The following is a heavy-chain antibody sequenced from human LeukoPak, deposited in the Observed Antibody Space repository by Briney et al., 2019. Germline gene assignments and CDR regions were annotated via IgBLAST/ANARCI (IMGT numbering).Heavy chain of an antibody. D-gene: IGHD5-12*01. CDR1: GGSISNSSYY. J-gene: IGHJ4*02. CDR3: ARLRWLRPDHYYFDY. CDR2: IYYSGST. Sequence: SETLSLTCTVSGGSISNSSYYWGWIRQPPGKGLEWIGNIYYSGSTYYNPSLKSRVTISVDTSKNQFSLKLSSVTAADTAVYYCARLRWLRPDHYYFDYWGQGILVTVSS. V-gene: IGHV4-39*01.